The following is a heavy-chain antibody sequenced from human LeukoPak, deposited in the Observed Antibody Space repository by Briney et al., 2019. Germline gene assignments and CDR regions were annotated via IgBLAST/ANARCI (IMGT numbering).Heavy chain of an antibody. J-gene: IGHJ4*02. Sequence: RASVEVSCKVSGYTLTELSMHWVRQAPGKGLEWMGGFDPEDGETIYAQKFQGRVTMTEDTSTDTAYMELSSLRSEDTAVYYCATGETKSLDWGYFDYWGQGTLVTVSS. CDR1: GYTLTELS. D-gene: IGHD3/OR15-3a*01. CDR2: FDPEDGET. CDR3: ATGETKSLDWGYFDY. V-gene: IGHV1-24*01.